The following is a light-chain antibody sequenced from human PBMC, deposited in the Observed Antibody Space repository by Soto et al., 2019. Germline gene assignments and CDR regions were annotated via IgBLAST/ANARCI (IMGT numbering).Light chain of an antibody. CDR1: SSDVGGYNY. Sequence: QSVLTQPPSASGSPGQSVTISCTGSSSDVGGYNYVSWYQQHPGKAPKLMIYDVSKRPSGLPDRFSGSKSGNTASLNVSGLQAEDEADYYCSSYAGRNIVVFGGGTKVTVL. CDR3: SSYAGRNIVV. CDR2: DVS. V-gene: IGLV2-8*01. J-gene: IGLJ2*01.